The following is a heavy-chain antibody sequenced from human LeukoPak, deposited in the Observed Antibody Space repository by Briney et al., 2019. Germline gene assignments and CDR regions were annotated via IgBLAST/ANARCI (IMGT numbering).Heavy chain of an antibody. CDR1: GYSISSGYY. CDR3: ARADYYDSSGCDY. D-gene: IGHD3-22*01. V-gene: IGHV4-38-2*02. Sequence: SETLSLTCTVSGYSISSGYYWGWIRQPPGKGLEWIGSIYHSGSTYYSPSLKSRVTISVDTSKNQFSLKLSSVTAADTAVYYCARADYYDSSGCDYWGQGTLVTVSS. CDR2: IYHSGST. J-gene: IGHJ4*02.